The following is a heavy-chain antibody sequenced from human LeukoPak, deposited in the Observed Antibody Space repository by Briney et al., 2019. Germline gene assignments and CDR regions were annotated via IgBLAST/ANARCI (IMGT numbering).Heavy chain of an antibody. Sequence: SVKVSCKASGGTFSSYAISWVRQAPGQGLEWMGGIIPIFGTANYAQKFRGRVTITTDESTSTAYMELSSLRSEDTAVYYCARDKDYGGNFGTFDYWGQGTLVTVSS. CDR3: ARDKDYGGNFGTFDY. CDR1: GGTFSSYA. CDR2: IIPIFGTA. D-gene: IGHD4-23*01. J-gene: IGHJ4*02. V-gene: IGHV1-69*05.